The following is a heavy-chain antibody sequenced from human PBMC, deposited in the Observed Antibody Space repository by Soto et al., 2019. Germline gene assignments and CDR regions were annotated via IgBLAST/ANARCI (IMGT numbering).Heavy chain of an antibody. J-gene: IGHJ6*02. CDR3: ATDRHSSGWYWYGMDV. D-gene: IGHD6-19*01. V-gene: IGHV1-24*01. CDR1: GYTLTELS. CDR2: FDPEDGET. Sequence: QVQLVQSGAEVKKPGASVKVSCKVSGYTLTELSMHWVRQAPGKGLAWMGGFDPEDGETIYAQKFQGRGTMTEDTSTDTAYMELSSLRSEDTAVYYCATDRHSSGWYWYGMDVWGQGTTVTVSS.